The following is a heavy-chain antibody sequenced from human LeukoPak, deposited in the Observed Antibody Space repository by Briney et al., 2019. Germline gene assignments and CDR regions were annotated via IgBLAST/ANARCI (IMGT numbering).Heavy chain of an antibody. CDR1: GFTVSSNY. D-gene: IGHD5-18*01. Sequence: GGSLRLSCAASGFTVSSNYMSWVRQAPGKGLEWVSYITSSGFTIYYADSVKGRFTISRDNAKNSLYLQMHSLRAEDTAVYFCARADTAMAMRLDYWGQGTLVTVSS. V-gene: IGHV3-11*04. J-gene: IGHJ4*02. CDR3: ARADTAMAMRLDY. CDR2: ITSSGFTI.